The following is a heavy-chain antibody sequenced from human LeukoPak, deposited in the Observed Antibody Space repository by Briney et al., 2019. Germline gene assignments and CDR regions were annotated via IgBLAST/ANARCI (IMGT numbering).Heavy chain of an antibody. J-gene: IGHJ4*02. CDR3: ARDDRAVVPATIGYYFDY. CDR1: GGTFSRYA. V-gene: IGHV1-69*13. Sequence: SVKVSCKASGGTFSRYAISWVRQAPGQGLEWMGGIIPIFGTANYAQKFQGRVTITADESTSTAYMELSSLRSEDTAVYYCARDDRAVVPATIGYYFDYWGQGTLVTVSS. CDR2: IIPIFGTA. D-gene: IGHD2-2*01.